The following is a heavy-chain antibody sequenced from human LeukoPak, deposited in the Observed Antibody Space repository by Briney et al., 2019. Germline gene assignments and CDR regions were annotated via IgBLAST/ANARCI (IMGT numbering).Heavy chain of an antibody. J-gene: IGHJ4*02. CDR3: ARDWSLDTSGPFAY. CDR1: GGTFSSYG. V-gene: IGHV1-69*04. D-gene: IGHD3-22*01. Sequence: SVKVSCKASGGTFSSYGISWVRQAPGQGLEWMGRIIPILDIANSAQKFQGRVTITADKSTSTAYMELSSLGSEDTALYYCARDWSLDTSGPFAYWGQGTLVTVSS. CDR2: IIPILDIA.